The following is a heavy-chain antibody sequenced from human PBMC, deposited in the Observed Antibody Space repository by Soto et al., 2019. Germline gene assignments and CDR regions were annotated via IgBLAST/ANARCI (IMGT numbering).Heavy chain of an antibody. J-gene: IGHJ3*02. CDR3: ARDSPYYYDSSGSSDAFDI. CDR1: GGTFSSYA. CDR2: IIPIFGTA. V-gene: IGHV1-69*01. Sequence: QVQLVQSGAEVKKPGSSVKVSCKASGGTFSSYAISWVRQAPGQGLEWMGGIIPIFGTANYAQKFQGRVKITADESTSTAYMELSSLRSEDTAVYYCARDSPYYYDSSGSSDAFDIWGQGTMVTVSS. D-gene: IGHD3-22*01.